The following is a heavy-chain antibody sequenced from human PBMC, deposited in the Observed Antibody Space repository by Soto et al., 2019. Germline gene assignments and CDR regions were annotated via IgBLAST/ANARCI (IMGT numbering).Heavy chain of an antibody. V-gene: IGHV5-10-1*01. CDR2: IDPSDSYT. J-gene: IGHJ4*02. D-gene: IGHD2-15*01. CDR1: GYSFTSYW. Sequence: GESLKISCKGSGYSFTSYWISWVRQMPGKGLEWMGRIDPSDSYTNYSPSFQGHVTISADKSISTAYLQWSSLKASDTAMYYCATLTTRYCSGGSCGGWGQGTLVTVLL. CDR3: ATLTTRYCSGGSCGG.